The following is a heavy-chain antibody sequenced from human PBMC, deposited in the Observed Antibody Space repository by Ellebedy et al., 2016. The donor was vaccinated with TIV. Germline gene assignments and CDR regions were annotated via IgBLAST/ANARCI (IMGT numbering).Heavy chain of an antibody. V-gene: IGHV4-59*08. CDR1: GGSISDYY. Sequence: MPSETLSLTCTVSGGSISDYYWSWIRQPPGKGLEWIGYMFYSGSPNYNPSLKSRVTISIDTSKNHFSLRLSSVTAADTAVYYCARHESGFLGELSLFAFDIWGQGTMVTVSP. D-gene: IGHD3-16*02. CDR2: MFYSGSP. J-gene: IGHJ3*02. CDR3: ARHESGFLGELSLFAFDI.